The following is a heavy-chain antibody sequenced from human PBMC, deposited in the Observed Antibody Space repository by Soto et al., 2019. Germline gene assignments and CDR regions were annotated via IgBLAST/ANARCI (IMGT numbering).Heavy chain of an antibody. CDR2: ISYDGSNK. CDR1: GFTFSSYG. CDR3: AKDSGSRFLEWLDYFDY. D-gene: IGHD3-3*01. J-gene: IGHJ4*02. Sequence: QVQQVESGGGVVQPGRSLRLSCAASGFTFSSYGMHWVRQAPGKGLEWVAVISYDGSNKYYADSVKGRFTISRDNSKNTLYLQMNSLRAEDTVVYYCAKDSGSRFLEWLDYFDYWGQGTLVTVSS. V-gene: IGHV3-30*18.